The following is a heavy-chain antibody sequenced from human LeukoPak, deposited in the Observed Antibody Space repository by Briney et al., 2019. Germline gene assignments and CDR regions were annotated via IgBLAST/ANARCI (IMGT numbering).Heavy chain of an antibody. D-gene: IGHD1-26*01. CDR1: GFTFSSYG. Sequence: PGGSLRLSCAASGFTFSSYGMHWVRQAPGKGLEWVALISYDGSNKYYADSVKGRFTISRDNSKNTLYLQMDSLRAEDTAVYYFAKRTKIGATTFYYDGMDVWGQGTTVTVSS. J-gene: IGHJ6*02. CDR2: ISYDGSNK. CDR3: AKRTKIGATTFYYDGMDV. V-gene: IGHV3-30*18.